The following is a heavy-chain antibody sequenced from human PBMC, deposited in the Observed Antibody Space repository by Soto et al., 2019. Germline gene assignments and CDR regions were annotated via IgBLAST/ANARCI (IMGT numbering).Heavy chain of an antibody. V-gene: IGHV3-21*01. CDR1: GFAFNTYS. CDR2: ISSTSGNR. J-gene: IGHJ4*02. CDR3: ARLGFYDFWSGQTFFDS. D-gene: IGHD3-3*01. Sequence: GGSLRLSCAASGFAFNTYSMDWVRQAPGKGPEWVSSISSTSGNRNYADSVKGRFTISRDNGKNSLFLQMDSLRVEDTAVYYCARLGFYDFWSGQTFFDSWGLGALVTAS.